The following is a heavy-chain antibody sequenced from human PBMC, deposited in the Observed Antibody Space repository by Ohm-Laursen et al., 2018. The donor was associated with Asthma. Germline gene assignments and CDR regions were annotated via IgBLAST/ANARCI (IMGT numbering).Heavy chain of an antibody. J-gene: IGHJ3*01. CDR2: GGSYYDGGLK. V-gene: IGHV3-30-3*01. D-gene: IGHD3-10*01. CDR1: GFTFRSCA. Sequence: SLRLSCSASGFTFRSCAMHWVRQAPGKGLEWVAVGGSYYDGGLKYYADSVNGRFTVSRDDSKNTLYLQMNSLRGDDTAVYYCARGQGSGDISGSDPFDLWGQGTTVIVSS. CDR3: ARGQGSGDISGSDPFDL.